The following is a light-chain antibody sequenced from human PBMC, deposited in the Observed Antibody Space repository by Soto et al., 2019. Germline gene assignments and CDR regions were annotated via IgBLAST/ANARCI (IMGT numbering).Light chain of an antibody. CDR1: QSVSSN. CDR3: QQYNNWPPSYT. Sequence: IVMTQSPATLSVSPGERATLSCRASQSVSSNLDWYQQTPGQAPRLLIFGSATRATGVPARFSGSGSGTEFTLTISSLQPEDFAVYYCQQYNNWPPSYTFGQGTKLEIK. CDR2: GSA. J-gene: IGKJ2*01. V-gene: IGKV3-15*01.